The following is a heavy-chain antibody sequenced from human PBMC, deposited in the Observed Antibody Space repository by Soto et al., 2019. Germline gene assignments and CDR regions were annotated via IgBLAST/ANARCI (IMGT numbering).Heavy chain of an antibody. V-gene: IGHV1-69*12. J-gene: IGHJ5*02. D-gene: IGHD4-17*01. CDR2: IIPIIGIT. CDR1: GGTFSSYA. Sequence: QVQLVQSGAEVKKPGSSVKVSCKASGGTFSSYAISWVRQAPGQGLEWMGGIIPIIGITNYAQKFQGRVTITAEESTNTAYMELSSLRSEDTAVYYCAREPNDFGGNYGCFVPWGQGTLVTVSS. CDR3: AREPNDFGGNYGCFVP.